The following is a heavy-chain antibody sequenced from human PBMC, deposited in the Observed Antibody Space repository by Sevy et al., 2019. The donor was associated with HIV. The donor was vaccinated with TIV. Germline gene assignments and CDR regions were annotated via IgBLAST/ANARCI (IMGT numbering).Heavy chain of an antibody. CDR2: IKSKTDGGTT. CDR3: TTDSIAAKAGFDY. Sequence: GSLRLSCAASGFTFSNAWMSWVRQAPGKGLEWVGRIKSKTDGGTTDYAAPVKGRFTISRDDSKNTLYLQMNSLKTEDTAVYYCTTDSIAAKAGFDYWGQGTLVTVSS. D-gene: IGHD6-13*01. V-gene: IGHV3-15*01. CDR1: GFTFSNAW. J-gene: IGHJ4*02.